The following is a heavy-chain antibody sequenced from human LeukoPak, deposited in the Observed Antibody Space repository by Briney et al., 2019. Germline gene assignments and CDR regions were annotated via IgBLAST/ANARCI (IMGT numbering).Heavy chain of an antibody. D-gene: IGHD6-19*01. Sequence: SVKVSCKASGGTFSSYAISWVRQAPGQGLEWMGGIIPIFGTANYAQKFQGRVTITADESTSTAYMELRSLRSDDTAVFYCAIAVAGTLSSGFDYWGQGTLVTVSS. CDR3: AIAVAGTLSSGFDY. V-gene: IGHV1-69*13. CDR1: GGTFSSYA. J-gene: IGHJ4*02. CDR2: IIPIFGTA.